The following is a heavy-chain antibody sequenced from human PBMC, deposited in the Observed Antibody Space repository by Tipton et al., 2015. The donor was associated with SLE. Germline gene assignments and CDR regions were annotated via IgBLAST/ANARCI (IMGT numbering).Heavy chain of an antibody. D-gene: IGHD3-22*01. CDR2: IYSATSI. CDR3: ARGGSTYYYDSSGYYSLDY. Sequence: SLRLSCAGSGFTVNGDYMTWVRQAPGKGLEWASVIYSATSIYYADSVKGRFTISRDISKNTLYLQMSSVTAADTAVFYCARGGSTYYYDSSGYYSLDYWGQGTLVTVSS. CDR1: GFTVNGDY. V-gene: IGHV3-53*01. J-gene: IGHJ4*02.